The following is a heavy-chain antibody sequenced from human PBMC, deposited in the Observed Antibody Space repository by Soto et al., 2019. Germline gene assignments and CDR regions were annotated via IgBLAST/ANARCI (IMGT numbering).Heavy chain of an antibody. Sequence: QPGGSLRLSCAASGFTFSSYAMSWVRQAPGKGLEWVSAISGSGGSTYYADSVKGRFTISRDNSKNTLYLQMNSLRAEDTAVYYCAKVSLPDSSGYYYFDYWGQGTLVTVSS. D-gene: IGHD3-22*01. CDR1: GFTFSSYA. J-gene: IGHJ4*02. CDR3: AKVSLPDSSGYYYFDY. CDR2: ISGSGGST. V-gene: IGHV3-23*01.